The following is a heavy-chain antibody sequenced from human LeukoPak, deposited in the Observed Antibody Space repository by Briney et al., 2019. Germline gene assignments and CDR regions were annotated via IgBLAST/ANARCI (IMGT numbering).Heavy chain of an antibody. J-gene: IGHJ4*02. CDR3: AIDFWSGHDY. CDR1: GFTFDDYA. D-gene: IGHD3-3*01. CDR2: INWNSDST. V-gene: IGHV3-9*01. Sequence: GGSLRLSCVASGFTFDDYAMHWVRQAPGKGLEWVAGINWNSDSTGYGDSVKGRFTISRDNAKNSLHLQMNSLRAEDTAVYYCAIDFWSGHDYWGQGALVTVSS.